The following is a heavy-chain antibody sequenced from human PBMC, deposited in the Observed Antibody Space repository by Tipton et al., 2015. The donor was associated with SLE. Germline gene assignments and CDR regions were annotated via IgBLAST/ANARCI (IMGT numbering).Heavy chain of an antibody. V-gene: IGHV3-49*04. Sequence: SLRLSCTASGFRFGDFAMTWVRQAPGKGLEWVGYIRAKAYGGTPEYAPSVKGRFIISREDSNSVASLQLNNLRTEDTAIYYCTRGSGRYEYWGQGTRVTVSS. CDR2: IRAKAYGGTP. CDR3: TRGSGRYEY. J-gene: IGHJ4*02. D-gene: IGHD6-19*01. CDR1: GFRFGDFA.